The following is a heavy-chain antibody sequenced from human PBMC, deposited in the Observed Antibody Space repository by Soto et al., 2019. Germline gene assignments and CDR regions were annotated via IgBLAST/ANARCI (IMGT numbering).Heavy chain of an antibody. Sequence: SETLSLTCSVSGGSISSSSYYWGWIRQPPGKGLEWIGSIYYSGSTYYNPSLKSRVTISVDTSKNQFSLKLSSVTAADTAVYYCARRATYYYDSSGYLYWYFDLWGRGTLVTVSS. J-gene: IGHJ2*01. V-gene: IGHV4-39*01. CDR2: IYYSGST. CDR1: GGSISSSSYY. D-gene: IGHD3-22*01. CDR3: ARRATYYYDSSGYLYWYFDL.